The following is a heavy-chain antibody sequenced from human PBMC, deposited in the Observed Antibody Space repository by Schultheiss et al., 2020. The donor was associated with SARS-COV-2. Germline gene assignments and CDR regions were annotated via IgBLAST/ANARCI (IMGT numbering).Heavy chain of an antibody. V-gene: IGHV3-21*01. CDR3: ARDGGYCGGDCYAPIDY. Sequence: GSLRLSCAASGFTFSSYSMNWVRQAPGKGLEWVSSISSSSSYIYYADSVKGRFTISRDNAKNSLYLQMNSLRAEDTAVYYCARDGGYCGGDCYAPIDYWGQGTLVTVSS. CDR2: ISSSSSYI. D-gene: IGHD2-21*02. J-gene: IGHJ4*02. CDR1: GFTFSSYS.